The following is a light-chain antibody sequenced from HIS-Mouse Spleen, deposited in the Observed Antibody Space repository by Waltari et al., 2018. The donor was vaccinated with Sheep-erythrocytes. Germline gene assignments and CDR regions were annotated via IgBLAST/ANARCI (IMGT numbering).Light chain of an antibody. CDR1: QTVSNSY. CDR3: QQYGNSPWT. CDR2: GGS. J-gene: IGKJ1*01. V-gene: IGKV3-20*01. Sequence: EIVLTQSPGTLSLSPGERATLSCSASQTVSNSYLTWYQQKPGQAPRLLIYGGSSRATGIPDRFSGSGSGTDFTLTISRLEPEDFAVYYCQQYGNSPWTFGQGTKVEIK.